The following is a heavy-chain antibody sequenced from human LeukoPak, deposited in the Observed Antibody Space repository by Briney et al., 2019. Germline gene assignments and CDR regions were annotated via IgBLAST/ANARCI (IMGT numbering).Heavy chain of an antibody. D-gene: IGHD6-6*01. V-gene: IGHV3-66*02. CDR1: GFTVSSNY. Sequence: GGSLRLSCAASGFTVSSNYMSWVRQAPGKGLEWVSVIYSGGSTYYADSVKGRFTISRDNSKNTLYLQMNSLRAEDTAVYYCERAAIRYSSSPLDYWGQGTLVTVSS. CDR2: IYSGGST. J-gene: IGHJ4*02. CDR3: ERAAIRYSSSPLDY.